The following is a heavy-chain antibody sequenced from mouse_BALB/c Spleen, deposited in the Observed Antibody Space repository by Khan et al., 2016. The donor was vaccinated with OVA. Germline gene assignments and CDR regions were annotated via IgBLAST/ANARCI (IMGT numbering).Heavy chain of an antibody. J-gene: IGHJ2*01. CDR1: GYSITSDYA. V-gene: IGHV3-2*02. CDR2: IKYSGST. Sequence: VQLQQSGPGLVKPSQSLSLTCTVTGYSITSDYAWNWIRQFPGNKLEWMGYIKYSGSTSYNPSLKSRFSITRNTSKNQFFLQLSSVTTEDTATYYCARSGTISTVVITYFDYWGQGTTLTVSS. CDR3: ARSGTISTVVITYFDY. D-gene: IGHD1-1*01.